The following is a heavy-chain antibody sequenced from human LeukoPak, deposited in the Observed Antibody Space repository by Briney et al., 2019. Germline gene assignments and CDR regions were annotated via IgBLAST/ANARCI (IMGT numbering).Heavy chain of an antibody. CDR3: ARGPVTRFEI. V-gene: IGHV3-53*01. Sequence: GGSLRLSCAASGFTLSSNYMSWVRQAPGKGLEWVSVIYSGGTTYYADSVKGRFTISRDNSNNTLYLQMNSLRAEDTAVYYCARGPVTRFEIWGQGTMVSVSS. D-gene: IGHD4-17*01. CDR2: IYSGGTT. J-gene: IGHJ3*02. CDR1: GFTLSSNY.